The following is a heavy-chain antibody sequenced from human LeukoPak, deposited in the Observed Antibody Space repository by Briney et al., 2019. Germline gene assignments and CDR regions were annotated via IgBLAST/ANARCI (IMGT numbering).Heavy chain of an antibody. CDR1: GFTFSTYS. Sequence: AGGSLRLSCTASGFTFSTYSMNWVRQAPGKGLEWVASISDRGTYIYYADSVKGRFTISRDNAKNSLYLQMNSLRVEDTAVYYCANHLACGSTSCPPFDSWGQGTLVTVSS. D-gene: IGHD2-2*01. CDR3: ANHLACGSTSCPPFDS. J-gene: IGHJ4*02. CDR2: ISDRGTYI. V-gene: IGHV3-21*01.